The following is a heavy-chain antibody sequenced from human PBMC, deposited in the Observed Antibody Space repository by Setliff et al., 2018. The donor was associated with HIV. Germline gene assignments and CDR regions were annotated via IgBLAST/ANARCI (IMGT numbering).Heavy chain of an antibody. J-gene: IGHJ3*02. D-gene: IGHD3-10*01. CDR2: IYYSGST. V-gene: IGHV4-59*01. Sequence: SETLSLTCTVSGGSISSYHWRLLRPHPGKGLEWIGYIYYSGSTNYNPALKSRITIALDTSKNKFSLKLSSVTAADMAVYYCARIVEWELLQCRAFDIWGQGTMVAVSS. CDR1: GGSISSYH. CDR3: ARIVEWELLQCRAFDI.